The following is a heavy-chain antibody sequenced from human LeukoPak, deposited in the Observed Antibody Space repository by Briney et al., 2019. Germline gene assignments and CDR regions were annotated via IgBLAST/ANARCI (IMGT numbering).Heavy chain of an antibody. CDR2: ISSGGSTV. D-gene: IGHD1-26*01. V-gene: IGHV3-48*03. Sequence: PGGSLRLTCAASGFIFSSYEMNWVRQAPGKGLEWISYISSGGSTVHYADSVKGRFTISRDNAKNSLYLQMNSLRAEDTAVYYCARVIIVGATRIWGQGTMVTVSS. J-gene: IGHJ3*02. CDR1: GFIFSSYE. CDR3: ARVIIVGATRI.